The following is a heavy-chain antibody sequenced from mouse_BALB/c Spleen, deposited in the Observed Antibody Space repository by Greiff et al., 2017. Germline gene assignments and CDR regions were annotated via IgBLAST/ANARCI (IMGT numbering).Heavy chain of an antibody. D-gene: IGHD2-3*01. CDR3: ARSDGYSFAY. CDR2: IYPGDGDT. Sequence: QVQLKESGAELARPGASVKLSCKASGYTFTSYWMQWVKQRPGQGLEWIGAIYPGDGDTRYTQKFKGKATLTADKSSSTAYMQLSSLASEDSAVYYCARSDGYSFAYWGQGTLVTVSA. J-gene: IGHJ3*01. V-gene: IGHV1-87*01. CDR1: GYTFTSYW.